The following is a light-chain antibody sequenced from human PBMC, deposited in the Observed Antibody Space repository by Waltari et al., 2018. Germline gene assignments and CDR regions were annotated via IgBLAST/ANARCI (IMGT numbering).Light chain of an antibody. CDR3: CSYVGPNTFWV. V-gene: IGLV2-11*01. CDR2: DIH. J-gene: IGLJ3*02. Sequence: QSALTQPRSVSVSPGPSVTISCPCTSSDVGGSNYVPWDQQDPGKAPKLMIYDIHKRPSGVPDRFSGSKSGNTASLTISGVQAEDEADYYCCSYVGPNTFWVFGGGTKLTVL. CDR1: SSDVGGSNY.